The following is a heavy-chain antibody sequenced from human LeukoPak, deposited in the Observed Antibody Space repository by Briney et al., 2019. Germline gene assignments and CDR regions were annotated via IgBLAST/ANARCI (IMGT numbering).Heavy chain of an antibody. CDR3: AKSAIFGVVITDNWFDP. CDR2: ISYDGSNK. Sequence: GRSPRLSCAASGFTFSSYGMHWARQAPGKGLEWVAVISYDGSNKYYADSVKGRFTISRDNSKNTLYLQMNSLRAEDTAVYYCAKSAIFGVVITDNWFDPWGQGTLVTVSS. V-gene: IGHV3-30*18. J-gene: IGHJ5*02. D-gene: IGHD3-3*01. CDR1: GFTFSSYG.